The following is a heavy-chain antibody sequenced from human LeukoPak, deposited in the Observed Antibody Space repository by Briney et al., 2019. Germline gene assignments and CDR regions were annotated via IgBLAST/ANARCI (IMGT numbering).Heavy chain of an antibody. Sequence: GGSLRLSCAASGFTFSSYAMSWVRQAPGKGLEWVSAISGSGGSTYYADSVKGRFTISRDNSKNTLYLQMNSLGAEDTAVYYCAKDQWELLGYFDYWGQGTLVTVSS. J-gene: IGHJ4*02. D-gene: IGHD1-26*01. V-gene: IGHV3-23*01. CDR3: AKDQWELLGYFDY. CDR2: ISGSGGST. CDR1: GFTFSSYA.